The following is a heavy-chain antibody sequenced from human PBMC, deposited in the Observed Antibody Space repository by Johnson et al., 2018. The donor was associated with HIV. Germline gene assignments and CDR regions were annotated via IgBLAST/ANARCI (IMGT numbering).Heavy chain of an antibody. V-gene: IGHV3-30*09. Sequence: QVQLVESGGGVVQPGRSLRLSCAASGFTFSSYAIHWVRQAPGKGLEWVAVISNDGSNKNYADSVRGRFAISRDNSKNTLYLQMNSLRGEDTAVYYCGRPRIQLWSLDAFDIWGRGTALTVSS. CDR1: GFTFSSYA. J-gene: IGHJ3*02. CDR3: GRPRIQLWSLDAFDI. CDR2: ISNDGSNK. D-gene: IGHD5-18*01.